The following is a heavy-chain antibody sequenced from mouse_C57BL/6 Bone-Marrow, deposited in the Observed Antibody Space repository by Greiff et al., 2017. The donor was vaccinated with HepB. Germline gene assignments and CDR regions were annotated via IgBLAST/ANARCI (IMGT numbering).Heavy chain of an antibody. CDR1: GFSLTSYG. CDR2: IWSDGST. D-gene: IGHD1-1*01. J-gene: IGHJ4*01. Sequence: VQVVESGPGLVAPSQSLSITCTVSGFSLTSYGVHWVRQPPGKGLEWLVVIWSDGSTTYNSALKSRLSISKDNSKSQVFLKMNSLQTDDTAMYYCARHGYYGSSYFYYAMDYWGQGTSVTVSS. V-gene: IGHV2-6-1*01. CDR3: ARHGYYGSSYFYYAMDY.